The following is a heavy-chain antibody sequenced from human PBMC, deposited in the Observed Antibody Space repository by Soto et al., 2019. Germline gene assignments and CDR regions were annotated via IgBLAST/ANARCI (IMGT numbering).Heavy chain of an antibody. Sequence: SQTLSLTCAISGDSVSSNSAAWNWIRQSPSRGLEWLGRTYYRSKWYNDYAVSVKSRITINPDTSKNQFSLQLNSVTPEDTAVYYCARGSDFWSGSNFYYYYGMDVWGQGTTVTVYS. CDR1: GDSVSSNSAA. V-gene: IGHV6-1*01. J-gene: IGHJ6*02. CDR3: ARGSDFWSGSNFYYYYGMDV. D-gene: IGHD3-3*01. CDR2: TYYRSKWYN.